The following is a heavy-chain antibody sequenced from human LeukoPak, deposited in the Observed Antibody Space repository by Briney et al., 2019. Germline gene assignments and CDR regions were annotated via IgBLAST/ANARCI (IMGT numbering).Heavy chain of an antibody. CDR3: AKDRLLRFPYFDY. J-gene: IGHJ4*02. CDR1: GFTFSSDW. CDR2: ISGGGTST. V-gene: IGHV3-23*01. D-gene: IGHD3-3*01. Sequence: TGGSLRLSCAAFGFTFSSDWMSWVRQAPGKGLEWVSAISGGGTSTYYADSVKGRFTISRDNSKNTLYLQMNSLRAEDTAVYYCAKDRLLRFPYFDYWGQGTLVTVSS.